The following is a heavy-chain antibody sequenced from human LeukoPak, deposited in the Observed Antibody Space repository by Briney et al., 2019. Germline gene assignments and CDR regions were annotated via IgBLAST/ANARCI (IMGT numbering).Heavy chain of an antibody. V-gene: IGHV3-9*01. Sequence: PGRSLRLSCAASGFTFDDYAMHWVRQAPGKGLEWVSGISWNSGSIGCADSVKGRFTISRDNSKNTLYLQMNSLRAEDTAVYYCAREGDSSGWWLDYYYGMDVWGQGTTVTVSS. J-gene: IGHJ6*02. CDR3: AREGDSSGWWLDYYYGMDV. D-gene: IGHD6-19*01. CDR2: ISWNSGSI. CDR1: GFTFDDYA.